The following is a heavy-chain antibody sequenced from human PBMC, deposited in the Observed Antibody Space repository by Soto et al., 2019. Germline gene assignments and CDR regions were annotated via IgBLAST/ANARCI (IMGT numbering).Heavy chain of an antibody. J-gene: IGHJ4*02. D-gene: IGHD6-19*01. CDR3: ARYFRGSGRYFFDY. CDR1: GFTFISSF. Sequence: GGSLRLSCVASGFTFISSFMGWVRQAPGKGLEWVANINQDGSGTYYVDSVKGRFTISRDNAKNSLYLQLNSLRAEDTAVYYCARYFRGSGRYFFDYWGQGTLVTVSS. V-gene: IGHV3-7*03. CDR2: INQDGSGT.